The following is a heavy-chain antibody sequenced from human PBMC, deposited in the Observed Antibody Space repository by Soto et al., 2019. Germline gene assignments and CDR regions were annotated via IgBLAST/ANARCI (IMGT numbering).Heavy chain of an antibody. D-gene: IGHD6-19*01. Sequence: EVQLVESGGGVVRPGGSLRLSCAASGFTFDDYGMSWVRQAPGKGLEWVSGINWNGGSTGYADSVKGRFTISRDNATNSLYLQMNSLSAEDTALYYCARLYSSAWYGPGRYWGQGTLVTVSS. J-gene: IGHJ4*02. CDR2: INWNGGST. V-gene: IGHV3-20*04. CDR3: ARLYSSAWYGPGRY. CDR1: GFTFDDYG.